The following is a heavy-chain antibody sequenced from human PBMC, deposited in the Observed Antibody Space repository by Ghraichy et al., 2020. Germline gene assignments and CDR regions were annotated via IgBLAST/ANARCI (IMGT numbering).Heavy chain of an antibody. J-gene: IGHJ3*02. CDR3: ARGATGYAYAFDI. Sequence: GGSLRLSCAASGFTFSDYNMNWIRQAPGKGLEWVSYISVSGSSIYYADSVKGRFTISSDNAKNSLYVQMNSLRAEDTAVYYCARGATGYAYAFDIWGHGTMVTVSS. D-gene: IGHD1-26*01. V-gene: IGHV3-11*04. CDR1: GFTFSDYN. CDR2: ISVSGSSI.